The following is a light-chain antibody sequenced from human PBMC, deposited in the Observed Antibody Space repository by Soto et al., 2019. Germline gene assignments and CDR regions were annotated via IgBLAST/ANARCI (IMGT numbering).Light chain of an antibody. CDR2: EVT. CDR1: SSDVGSYNL. J-gene: IGLJ2*01. CDR3: CSYAGNATLI. V-gene: IGLV2-23*02. Sequence: QSALTQPASVSGSPGQSITISCTGTSSDVGSYNLVSWYQLHPGKAPKVMIYEVTKRPSGVSNRFSGSKSGDTASLTISGLQGEDEADYYCCSYAGNATLIFGGGTKLTVL.